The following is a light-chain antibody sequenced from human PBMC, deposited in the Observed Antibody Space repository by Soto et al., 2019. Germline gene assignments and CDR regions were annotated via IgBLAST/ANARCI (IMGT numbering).Light chain of an antibody. CDR2: KAS. J-gene: IGKJ3*01. Sequence: DIQMTQSPPTLSASVGDRVTITCRASQSISGRLAWYQQKPGKAPKILIYKASSLESGVPSRFSGSGSGTEFTLTITSLQPDAFATYYCQQYNTYSSFGPGTKVDIK. V-gene: IGKV1-5*03. CDR1: QSISGR. CDR3: QQYNTYSS.